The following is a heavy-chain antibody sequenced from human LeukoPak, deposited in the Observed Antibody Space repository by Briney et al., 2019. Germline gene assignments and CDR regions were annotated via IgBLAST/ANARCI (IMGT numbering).Heavy chain of an antibody. Sequence: GESLQISCKGSGYHFTSYWIGWVRQLPGKGLEWMGIIYPGDSDTRYSPSFQGQVTISADKSISTAYLQWSSLKASDTAMYYCARRTATTVPYFDYWGQGTLVTVSS. J-gene: IGHJ4*02. CDR3: ARRTATTVPYFDY. CDR2: IYPGDSDT. D-gene: IGHD6-25*01. CDR1: GYHFTSYW. V-gene: IGHV5-51*01.